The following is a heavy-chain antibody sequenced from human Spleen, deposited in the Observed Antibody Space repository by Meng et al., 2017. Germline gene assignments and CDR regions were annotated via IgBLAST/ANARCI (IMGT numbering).Heavy chain of an antibody. V-gene: IGHV4-61*01. CDR3: ARTPNYYGAGRSAFDI. Sequence: SETLSLTCTVSGDSVSSGSYYWSWIRQPPGRALEWIGYVYYSGSTNYSPSLKSRVTISIDTSKTQFSLRLSSATAADTAVYYCARTPNYYGAGRSAFDIWGQGTMVTVSS. J-gene: IGHJ3*02. CDR1: GDSVSSGSYY. D-gene: IGHD3-10*01. CDR2: VYYSGST.